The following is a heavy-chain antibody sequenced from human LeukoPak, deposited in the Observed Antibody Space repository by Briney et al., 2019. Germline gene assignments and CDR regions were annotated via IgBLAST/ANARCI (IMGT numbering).Heavy chain of an antibody. CDR1: GFTFRGEG. Sequence: GGSLRVSCTASGFTFRGEGVHWVPQAPGKGLEWVAVIWYDGSNKYYADSVKGRFTISRDNSKNTLYLQMNSVIAEDTAVYYCARDPAVARIGVMYYYGMDVWGQGTTVTVSS. CDR3: ARDPAVARIGVMYYYGMDV. CDR2: IWYDGSNK. J-gene: IGHJ6*02. D-gene: IGHD5-12*01. V-gene: IGHV3-33*01.